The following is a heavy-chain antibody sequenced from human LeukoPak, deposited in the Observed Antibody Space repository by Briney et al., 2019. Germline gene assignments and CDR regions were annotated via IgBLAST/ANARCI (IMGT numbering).Heavy chain of an antibody. CDR1: GGSLSSYY. CDR3: ARHPIRSSVRSSSPYYYYYMDV. J-gene: IGHJ6*03. Sequence: SETLSLTCTVSGGSLSSYYWSWIRQPPGKGLEWIGYIYTSGSTNYNPSLKSRVTISVDTSKNQFSLKLSSVTAADTAVYYCARHPIRSSVRSSSPYYYYYMDVWGKGTTVTVSS. D-gene: IGHD6-6*01. V-gene: IGHV4-4*09. CDR2: IYTSGST.